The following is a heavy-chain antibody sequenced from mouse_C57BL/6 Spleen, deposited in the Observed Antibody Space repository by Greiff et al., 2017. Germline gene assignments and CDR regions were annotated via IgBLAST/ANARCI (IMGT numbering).Heavy chain of an antibody. CDR2: INPNNGGT. CDR3: ARQWLLPDYYAMDY. J-gene: IGHJ4*01. CDR1: GYTFTDYN. D-gene: IGHD2-3*01. Sequence: EVQLQQSGPELVKPGASVKIPCKASGYTFTDYNMDWVKQSHGKSLEWIGDINPNNGGTIYNQKFKGKATLTVDKSSSTAYMELRSLTSEDTAVYYCARQWLLPDYYAMDYWGQGTSVTVSS. V-gene: IGHV1-18*01.